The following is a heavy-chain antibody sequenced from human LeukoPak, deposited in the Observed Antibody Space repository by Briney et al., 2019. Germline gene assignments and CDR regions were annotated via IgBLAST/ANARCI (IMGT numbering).Heavy chain of an antibody. V-gene: IGHV3-30-3*01. CDR1: KFTFSTYA. Sequence: GGSLRLSCAASKFTFSTYAMHWVRQAPGKGLEWVTVISYDGSNESYADSVKGRFTISRDNSKNTLYLQMNSLRTEDTAVYYRARPWDSGSGSYGGFDYWGLGTLVTVSS. CDR2: ISYDGSNE. J-gene: IGHJ4*02. D-gene: IGHD3-10*01. CDR3: ARPWDSGSGSYGGFDY.